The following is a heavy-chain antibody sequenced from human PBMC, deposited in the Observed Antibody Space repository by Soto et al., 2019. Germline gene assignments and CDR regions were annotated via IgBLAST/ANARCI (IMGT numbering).Heavy chain of an antibody. CDR3: AAYSVSSPSNWFDP. V-gene: IGHV3-11*06. Sequence: AGGSLRLSCAASGFTFSDYYMSWIRQAPGKGLEWVSYISSSSSYTNYADSVKGRFTISRDNAKNSLYLQVNSLRAEDTAVYYCAAYSVSSPSNWFDPWGQGTLVTVSS. D-gene: IGHD2-15*01. J-gene: IGHJ5*02. CDR1: GFTFSDYY. CDR2: ISSSSSYT.